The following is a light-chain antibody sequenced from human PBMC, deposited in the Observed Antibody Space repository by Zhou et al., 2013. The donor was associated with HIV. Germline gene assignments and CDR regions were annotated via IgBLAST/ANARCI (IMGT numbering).Light chain of an antibody. CDR3: QQYGSSPPFT. J-gene: IGKJ3*01. CDR1: QYVNTY. CDR2: GAS. V-gene: IGKV3-20*01. Sequence: EIVLTQSPATLSLSPGDTATLSCRASQYVNTYLAWYQQKPGQAPRLLIYGASYRATGIPDRISGSGSGTDFTLTISRLEPEDFGVYYCQQYGSSPPFTFGPGTKVDI.